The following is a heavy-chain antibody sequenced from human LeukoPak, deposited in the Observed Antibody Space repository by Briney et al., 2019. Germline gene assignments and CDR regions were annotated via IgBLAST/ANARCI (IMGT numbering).Heavy chain of an antibody. V-gene: IGHV3-21*01. CDR2: ISSSSSYI. Sequence: RGSLRLSCAASGFTFSSYSMNWVRQAPGKGLEWVSSISSSSSYIYYADSVKGRFTISRDNAKNLLYLQMNSLRAEDTAVYYCARDVSSSWADAFDIWGQGTMVTVSS. D-gene: IGHD6-13*01. J-gene: IGHJ3*02. CDR3: ARDVSSSWADAFDI. CDR1: GFTFSSYS.